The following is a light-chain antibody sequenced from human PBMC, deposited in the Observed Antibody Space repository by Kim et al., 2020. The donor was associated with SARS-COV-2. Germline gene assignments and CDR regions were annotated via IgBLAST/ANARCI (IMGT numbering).Light chain of an antibody. CDR3: RQYDSSPPIT. CDR1: QSVSSSY. Sequence: LLLTQSPGTLSLSPGERATLSCRASQSVSSSYLAWYQQKPGQAPRLLIYGASSRATGIPDRFSGSGSGTDFTLTISRLEPEDFAVYYCRQYDSSPPITFGQGTRLEIK. V-gene: IGKV3-20*01. J-gene: IGKJ5*01. CDR2: GAS.